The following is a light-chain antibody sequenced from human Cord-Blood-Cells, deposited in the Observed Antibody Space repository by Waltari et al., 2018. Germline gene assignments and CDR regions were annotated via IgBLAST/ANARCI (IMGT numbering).Light chain of an antibody. V-gene: IGLV2-11*01. CDR2: DVS. CDR3: CSYAGSPWV. Sequence: QSALTQPRSVSGSPGQSVTISCTGTSSAVGGYHYVSWYQQHPGKAPKLMIYDVSKRPSGVPDRCSGSKSGNTASLTISGLQAEDEADYYCCSYAGSPWVFGGGTKLTVL. J-gene: IGLJ3*02. CDR1: SSAVGGYHY.